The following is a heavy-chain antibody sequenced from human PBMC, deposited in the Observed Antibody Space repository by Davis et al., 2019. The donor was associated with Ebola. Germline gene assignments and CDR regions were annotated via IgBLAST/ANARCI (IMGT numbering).Heavy chain of an antibody. CDR2: ISSSGSTI. CDR3: AREDRFRELLFPGEAFDP. CDR1: GFTFSSYE. Sequence: PGGSLRLSCAASGFTFSSYEMNWVRQAPGKGLEWVSYISSSGSTIYYADSVKGRFTISRDNAKNSLYLQMNSLRAEDTAVYYCAREDRFRELLFPGEAFDPWGQGTLVTVSS. J-gene: IGHJ5*02. D-gene: IGHD3-10*01. V-gene: IGHV3-48*03.